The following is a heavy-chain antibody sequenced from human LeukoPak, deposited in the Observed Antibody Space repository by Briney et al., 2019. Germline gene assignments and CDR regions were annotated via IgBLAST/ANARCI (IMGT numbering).Heavy chain of an antibody. CDR3: ANENGGPDY. V-gene: IGHV3-48*03. CDR2: ISSSGSTI. D-gene: IGHD3-10*01. CDR1: GFTFSSYE. Sequence: GGSLRLSCAASGFTFSSYEMNWVRQAPGKGLEWVSYISSSGSTIYYADSVKGRFTISRENSKNTLYLQMNSLRAEDTAVYYCANENGGPDYWGQGTLVTVSS. J-gene: IGHJ4*02.